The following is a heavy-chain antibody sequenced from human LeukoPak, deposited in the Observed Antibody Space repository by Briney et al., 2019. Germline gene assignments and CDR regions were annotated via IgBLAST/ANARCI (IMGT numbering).Heavy chain of an antibody. V-gene: IGHV1-18*01. CDR1: GYTFTSYG. Sequence: GASVKVSCKASGYTFTSYGISWVRQAPGQGLEWMGWISAYNGNTNYAQKLQGRVTMTTDTSTSTAYMELRSLRSDDTAVYYCARAGVREYYDSSGYYYVPWGQGTLVTVSS. CDR3: ARAGVREYYDSSGYYYVP. CDR2: ISAYNGNT. D-gene: IGHD3-22*01. J-gene: IGHJ5*02.